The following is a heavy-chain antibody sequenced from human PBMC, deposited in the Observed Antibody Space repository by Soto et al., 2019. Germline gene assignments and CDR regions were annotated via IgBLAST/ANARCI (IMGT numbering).Heavy chain of an antibody. V-gene: IGHV4-4*02. D-gene: IGHD6-19*01. CDR1: GGSISSSNW. CDR2: IYHSGST. J-gene: IGHJ4*02. Sequence: QVQLQESGPGLVKPSGTLSLTCAVSGGSISSSNWWSWVRQPPGKGLEWIGEIYHSGSTNYNPSLKRRVTMSVDKSKNQFSLKLSSVADEDTAVYYCASLKTSSGWSKLDYWGQGTLVTVSS. CDR3: ASLKTSSGWSKLDY.